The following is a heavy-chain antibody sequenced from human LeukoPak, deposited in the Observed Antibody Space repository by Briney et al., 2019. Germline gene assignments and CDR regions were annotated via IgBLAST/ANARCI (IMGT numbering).Heavy chain of an antibody. CDR2: ISGSGGST. CDR1: GFTFSSYG. V-gene: IGHV3-23*01. D-gene: IGHD2-15*01. J-gene: IGHJ6*03. Sequence: PGGSLRLSCAASGFTFSSYGMSWVRQAPGKGLEWVSAISGSGGSTYYADSVKGRFTISRDNSKNTLYLQMNSLRAEDTAVYYCAKVHCSGGSCSTKEDYYYYYMDVWGKGTTVTISS. CDR3: AKVHCSGGSCSTKEDYYYYYMDV.